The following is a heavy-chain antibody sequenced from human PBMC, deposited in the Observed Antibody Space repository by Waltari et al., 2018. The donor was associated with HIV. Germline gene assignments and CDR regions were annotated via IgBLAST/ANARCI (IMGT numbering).Heavy chain of an antibody. CDR3: ARGGLGGYYYGMDV. D-gene: IGHD1-26*01. Sequence: EVQLVESGGGLVQPGGSLRLSCAASQFTFSSYNMNWVRQAPGQGLEWVSYMQSRSSPKYYADSVKGGFTISRDNAKNALYLQMNSLRAEDKTVYYCARGGLGGYYYGMDVWGQGTTVTVSS. J-gene: IGHJ6*02. CDR1: QFTFSSYN. V-gene: IGHV3-48*01. CDR2: MQSRSSPK.